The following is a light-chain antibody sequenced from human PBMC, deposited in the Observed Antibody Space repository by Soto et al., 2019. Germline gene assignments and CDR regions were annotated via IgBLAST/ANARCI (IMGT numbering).Light chain of an antibody. Sequence: AIRMTPSPSSLSASTGDRVTITCRASQGISSYLAWYQQKPGKAPKLLIYAASTLQSGVPSRFSGSGSGTDFTLTFSCLQSEDFATYYCQQYYNYPRTFGQGTKVDIK. CDR1: QGISSY. CDR3: QQYYNYPRT. V-gene: IGKV1-8*01. CDR2: AAS. J-gene: IGKJ1*01.